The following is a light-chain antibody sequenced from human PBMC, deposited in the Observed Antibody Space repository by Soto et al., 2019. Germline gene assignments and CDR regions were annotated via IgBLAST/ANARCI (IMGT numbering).Light chain of an antibody. CDR2: AAS. CDR1: QSISSY. J-gene: IGKJ1*01. Sequence: DIQITQSPSSLSASVGDRVTITCRASQSISSYLNWYQQKPGKSPKLLINAASSLQSGVPSRFSGSGSGTECTLTISSLQPDDFATYYCQHYNSYSEAFGQGTKVDI. CDR3: QHYNSYSEA. V-gene: IGKV1-16*01.